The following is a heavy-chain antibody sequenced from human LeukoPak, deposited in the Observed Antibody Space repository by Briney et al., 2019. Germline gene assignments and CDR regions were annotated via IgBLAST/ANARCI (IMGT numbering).Heavy chain of an antibody. J-gene: IGHJ4*02. Sequence: GGSLRLSCAASGFTLSSLAMHWVRQAPGKGLEWVANIKRDGSEKYYVDSVKGRFTISRDNAKNSLYLQMNSLRGEDTAVYYCARLRGDYLYFFDNWGQGTLVTVSS. CDR2: IKRDGSEK. D-gene: IGHD4-17*01. CDR3: ARLRGDYLYFFDN. V-gene: IGHV3-7*01. CDR1: GFTLSSLA.